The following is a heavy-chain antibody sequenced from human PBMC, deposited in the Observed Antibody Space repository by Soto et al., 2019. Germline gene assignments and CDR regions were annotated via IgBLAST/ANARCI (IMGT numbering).Heavy chain of an antibody. CDR3: ARDTGGPAYSNGWYGY. CDR1: GFTFSSHT. CDR2: ISSSSRTI. Sequence: EVQLVESGGGLVQPGGSLRLSCAASGFTFSSHTMNWVRQAPGKGLEWVSYISSSSRTIYYADSLKGRFTISRDNAKNALYLQMNSLRVEDTAVYYCARDTGGPAYSNGWYGYWGQGTLVTVSS. V-gene: IGHV3-48*01. J-gene: IGHJ4*02. D-gene: IGHD6-19*01.